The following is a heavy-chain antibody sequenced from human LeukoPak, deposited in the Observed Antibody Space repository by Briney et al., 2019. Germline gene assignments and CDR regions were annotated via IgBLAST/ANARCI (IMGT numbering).Heavy chain of an antibody. J-gene: IGHJ5*02. CDR2: IYTSGST. D-gene: IGHD1-26*01. Sequence: SETLSLTCTVSGGSISSYYWSWIRQPAGKGLGWIGRIYTSGSTNYNPSLKSRVTMSVDTSKNQFSLKLSSVTAADTAVYYCARMISSGSYLAWFDPWGQGTLVTVSS. CDR3: ARMISSGSYLAWFDP. V-gene: IGHV4-4*07. CDR1: GGSISSYY.